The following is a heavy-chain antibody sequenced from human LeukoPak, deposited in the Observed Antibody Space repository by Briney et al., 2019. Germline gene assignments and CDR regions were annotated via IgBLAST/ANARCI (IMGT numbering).Heavy chain of an antibody. CDR2: IYTSGST. Sequence: SETLSLTCTVSGGSISSGSYYWSWIRQPAGKGLEWIGRIYTSGSTNYNPSLKSRVTMSVDTSKNQFSLKLSSVTAADTAVYHCARTLSSSWYKDWGQGTLVTVSS. V-gene: IGHV4-61*02. J-gene: IGHJ4*02. CDR3: ARTLSSSWYKD. D-gene: IGHD6-13*01. CDR1: GGSISSGSYY.